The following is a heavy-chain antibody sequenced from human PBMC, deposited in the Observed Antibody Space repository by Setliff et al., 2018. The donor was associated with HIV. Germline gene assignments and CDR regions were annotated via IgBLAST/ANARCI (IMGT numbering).Heavy chain of an antibody. CDR3: ARGISRDSSDSNRFDY. Sequence: ASVKVSCKASGGTFSNYAISWVRQATGQGLEWMGWMNPDSGNTGCTQKFQGRVTMTTNTSMSTAYMELSGLRSEDTAVYYCARGISRDSSDSNRFDYWGQGTQVTVSS. V-gene: IGHV1-8*02. CDR2: MNPDSGNT. D-gene: IGHD6-19*01. J-gene: IGHJ4*02. CDR1: GGTFSNYA.